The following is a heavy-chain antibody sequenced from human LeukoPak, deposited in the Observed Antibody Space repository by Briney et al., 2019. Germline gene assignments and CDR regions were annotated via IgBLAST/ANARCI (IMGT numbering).Heavy chain of an antibody. Sequence: SETLSLTCTVSGGSIGTNYWNWIRQPPGKGLEWLGYIYYTGSPSYNPSLKSRVTMSVDPSKNLFSRKLTSVTAADTAVYYCASSRGVVTAYDIWGQGTMVTVSS. CDR1: GGSIGTNY. V-gene: IGHV4-59*01. J-gene: IGHJ3*02. CDR2: IYYTGSP. CDR3: ASSRGVVTAYDI. D-gene: IGHD2-21*02.